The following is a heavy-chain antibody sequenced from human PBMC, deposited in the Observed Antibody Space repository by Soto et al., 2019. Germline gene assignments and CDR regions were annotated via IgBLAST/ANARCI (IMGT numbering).Heavy chain of an antibody. J-gene: IGHJ4*02. Sequence: GASVKVSCKASGYTFTSYGISWVRQAPGQGLEWMGWISAYNGNTNYAQKPQGRVTMTTDTSTSTAYMELRSLRSDDAAVYYCARDSRVTMIVVGYFDYWGQGTLVTVSS. CDR2: ISAYNGNT. CDR3: ARDSRVTMIVVGYFDY. D-gene: IGHD3-22*01. CDR1: GYTFTSYG. V-gene: IGHV1-18*01.